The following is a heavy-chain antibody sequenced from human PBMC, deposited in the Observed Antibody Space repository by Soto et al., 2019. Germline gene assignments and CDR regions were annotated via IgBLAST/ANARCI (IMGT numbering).Heavy chain of an antibody. J-gene: IGHJ6*02. V-gene: IGHV4-59*01. D-gene: IGHD2-21*02. Sequence: SETQSLTSTVSGGSISSYDGSWIRQQPGKGLEWIGYIYYSGSTNYNPSLKSRVTISVDTSKNQFSLKLSSVTAADTAVYYCARDLWGYCGADCYPLDVWGQGTTVTVSS. CDR1: GGSISSYD. CDR3: ARDLWGYCGADCYPLDV. CDR2: IYYSGST.